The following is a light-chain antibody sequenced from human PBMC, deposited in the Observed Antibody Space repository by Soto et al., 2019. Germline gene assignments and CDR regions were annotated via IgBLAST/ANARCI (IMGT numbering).Light chain of an antibody. CDR3: SSYAGSNNLL. CDR1: SGDVGGYKY. Sequence: QSALTQPPSASGSPGQSVTISCTGTSGDVGGYKYVSWYQQHPGKAPKLMIYEVSQRPSGVPDRFSGSKSGNTASLTVSGLQAEDEADYYCSSYAGSNNLLFGGGTKLTV. J-gene: IGLJ2*01. CDR2: EVS. V-gene: IGLV2-8*01.